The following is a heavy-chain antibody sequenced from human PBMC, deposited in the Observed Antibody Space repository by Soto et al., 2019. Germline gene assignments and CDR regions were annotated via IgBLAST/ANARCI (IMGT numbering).Heavy chain of an antibody. J-gene: IGHJ4*02. CDR2: ISYDGSNK. CDR1: GFTFSSYG. D-gene: IGHD3-22*01. Sequence: GGSLRLSCAASGFTFSSYGMHWVRQAPGKGLEWVAVISYDGSNKYYADSVKGRFTISRDNSKNTLYLQMNSLRAEDTAVYYCAKDRPQYYYDSSGSRFGDYWGQGTLVTVSS. CDR3: AKDRPQYYYDSSGSRFGDY. V-gene: IGHV3-30*18.